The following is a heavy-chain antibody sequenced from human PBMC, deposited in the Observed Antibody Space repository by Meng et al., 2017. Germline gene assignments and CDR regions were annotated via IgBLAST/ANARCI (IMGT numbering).Heavy chain of an antibody. V-gene: IGHV4-30-4*01. CDR2: IYYSGST. Sequence: QVQLQEAGPGRVKPSQTLSHTGPVSGGSISSGDYYWSWIRQPPGKGLEWIGYIYYSGSTYYNPSLKSRVTISVDTSKNQFSLKLSSVTAADTAVYYCARGGVVVPAAVFDYWGQGTLVTVSS. CDR1: GGSISSGDYY. CDR3: ARGGVVVPAAVFDY. J-gene: IGHJ4*02. D-gene: IGHD2-2*01.